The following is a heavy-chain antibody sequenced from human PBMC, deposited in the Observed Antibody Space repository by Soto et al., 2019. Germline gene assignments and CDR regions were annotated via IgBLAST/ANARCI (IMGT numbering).Heavy chain of an antibody. CDR2: IIPIFGTA. Sequence: QVELMHSGAEVKQPGSSMKVSCKASGGTFSSYAPSWVRQAPGQGLEWLGGIIPIFGTAHYAQKCQGRVTITADESTSTAYMQLSSLDAEDTAVYYCASDKEYCSRTSCDGGYYYGMAVWGQGTTVTVAS. V-gene: IGHV1-69*01. D-gene: IGHD2-2*01. CDR1: GGTFSSYA. CDR3: ASDKEYCSRTSCDGGYYYGMAV. J-gene: IGHJ6*02.